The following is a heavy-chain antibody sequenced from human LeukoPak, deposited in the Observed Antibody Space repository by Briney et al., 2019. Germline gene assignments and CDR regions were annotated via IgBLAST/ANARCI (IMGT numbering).Heavy chain of an antibody. CDR3: ARDVYYYGSGTPDWFDP. V-gene: IGHV1-18*01. J-gene: IGHJ5*02. CDR1: GYTFTSYG. Sequence: ASVKVSCKASGYTFTSYGISWLRQAPGQGLEWMGWISAYNGNTNYAQKLQGRVTMTTDTSTSTAYMELRSLRSDDTAVYYCARDVYYYGSGTPDWFDPWGQGTLVTVSS. CDR2: ISAYNGNT. D-gene: IGHD3-10*01.